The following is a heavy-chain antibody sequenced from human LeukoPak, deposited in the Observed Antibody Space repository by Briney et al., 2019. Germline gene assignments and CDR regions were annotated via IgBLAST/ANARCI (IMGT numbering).Heavy chain of an antibody. Sequence: GGSLGLSCAASGFTFSDYHISWIRQAPGKGLEGGSHISGSGYAIYHAASVKGRFTISRDNGKNSLYLQMNNLRADDTAVYYCARLSGTYSRGGDYWGQGTLVTVSS. CDR3: ARLSGTYSRGGDY. J-gene: IGHJ4*02. CDR2: ISGSGYAI. CDR1: GFTFSDYH. V-gene: IGHV3-11*01. D-gene: IGHD1-26*01.